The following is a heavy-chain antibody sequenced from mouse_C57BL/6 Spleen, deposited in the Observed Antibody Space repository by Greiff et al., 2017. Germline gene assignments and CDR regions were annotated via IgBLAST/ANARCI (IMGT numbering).Heavy chain of an antibody. CDR2: INPNNGGT. D-gene: IGHD3-2*02. V-gene: IGHV1-18*01. CDR3: ARELRLRGYYAMDY. Sequence: VQLQQSGPELVKPGASVKIPCKASGYTFTDYNMDWVKQSHGKSLEWIGDINPNNGGTIYNQKFKGKATLTVDKSSSTAYMELRSLTSEDTAVYYCARELRLRGYYAMDYWGQGTSVTVSS. CDR1: GYTFTDYN. J-gene: IGHJ4*01.